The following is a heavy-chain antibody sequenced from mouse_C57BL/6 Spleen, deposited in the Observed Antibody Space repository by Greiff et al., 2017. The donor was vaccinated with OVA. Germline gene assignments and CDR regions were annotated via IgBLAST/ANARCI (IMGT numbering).Heavy chain of an antibody. Sequence: PGQGLEWIGNINPSNGGTNYNEKFKSKATLTVDKSSSTAYMQLSSLTSEDSAVYYCARGDYYGSSSFAYWGEGTLVTVSA. V-gene: IGHV1-53*01. CDR2: INPSNGGT. D-gene: IGHD1-1*01. CDR3: ARGDYYGSSSFAY. J-gene: IGHJ3*01.